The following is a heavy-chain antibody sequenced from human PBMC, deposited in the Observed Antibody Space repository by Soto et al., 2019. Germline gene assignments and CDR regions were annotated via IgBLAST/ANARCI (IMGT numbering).Heavy chain of an antibody. CDR3: ARGKMATDYGMDV. V-gene: IGHV3-53*01. Sequence: EVQLVESGGGLIQPGGSLRLSCAASGFTVSSNYMSWVRQAPGKGLEWVSVIYSGGSTYYAESVKGRFTISRDNSKNTLYVQMNSLRAEDTAVYYCARGKMATDYGMDVWGQGTTVTVSS. J-gene: IGHJ6*02. CDR1: GFTVSSNY. D-gene: IGHD5-12*01. CDR2: IYSGGST.